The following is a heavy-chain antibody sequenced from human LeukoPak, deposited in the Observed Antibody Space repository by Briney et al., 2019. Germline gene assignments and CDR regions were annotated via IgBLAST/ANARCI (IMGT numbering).Heavy chain of an antibody. D-gene: IGHD6-13*01. CDR2: TYYRSKWYN. CDR1: GDSVSSNSAA. V-gene: IGHV6-1*01. Sequence: SQTLSLTCAISGDSVSSNSAAWNWIRQSPSRGLEWLGRTYYRSKWYNDYAVSVKSRITINPDTSKNQFSLQLNSVTPEDTAVYYCARLAYSSSWYYYYGMDVWGQGTTVTVSS. CDR3: ARLAYSSSWYYYYGMDV. J-gene: IGHJ6*02.